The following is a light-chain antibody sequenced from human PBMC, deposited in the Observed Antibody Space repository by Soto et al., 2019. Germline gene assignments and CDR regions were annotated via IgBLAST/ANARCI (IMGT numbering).Light chain of an antibody. CDR2: DAS. V-gene: IGKV3-20*01. J-gene: IGKJ1*01. CDR1: QGVSSNF. Sequence: DNVLTQSPSTLSLSPGERASLSSRASQGVSSNFLAWYQCKPGQAPRLLIYDASTRATGIPDRFSGSGSGTDFTLIISRLEPADYAVYYCQQYGSSPGTFGQGTKVEIK. CDR3: QQYGSSPGT.